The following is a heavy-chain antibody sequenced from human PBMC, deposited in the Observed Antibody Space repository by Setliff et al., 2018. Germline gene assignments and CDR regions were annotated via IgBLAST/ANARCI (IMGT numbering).Heavy chain of an antibody. CDR3: ASLPYYDSSGYSLAYY. D-gene: IGHD3-22*01. CDR1: GDSISNTGYY. Sequence: SETLSLTCIVAGDSISNTGYYWGWIRQPPGKGLEWIGRIYNSGTTNYNPSLKSRVTISADTSKNQFSLKLSSVTAADTAVYYCASLPYYDSSGYSLAYYWGQGTLVTVPQ. V-gene: IGHV4-39*01. CDR2: IYNSGTT. J-gene: IGHJ4*02.